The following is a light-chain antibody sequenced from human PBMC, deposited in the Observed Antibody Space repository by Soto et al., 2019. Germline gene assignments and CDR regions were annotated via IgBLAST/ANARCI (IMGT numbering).Light chain of an antibody. V-gene: IGKV1-5*01. CDR3: QHGYVAPYT. Sequence: DIQMTQSPSTLSASVGDRVTITCRASQSISSWLAWYQQKPGEVPRLLIYSASTLHSGVPSRFTGSGSETDFTLTIRSLQPEDFATYYCQHGYVAPYTFGQGTKVDI. CDR1: QSISSW. J-gene: IGKJ2*01. CDR2: SAS.